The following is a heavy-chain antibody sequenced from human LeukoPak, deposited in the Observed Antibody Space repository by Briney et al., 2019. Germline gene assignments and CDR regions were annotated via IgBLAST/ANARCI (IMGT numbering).Heavy chain of an antibody. CDR3: AREGQWLFDY. J-gene: IGHJ4*02. CDR1: GGSISSYY. D-gene: IGHD6-19*01. Sequence: SETLSLTCTVSGGSISSYYWSWIRQPPGKGLEWIGYFYYSGNTNYNPSLKSRVTISADTSTNQFSLRLSSVTAADTAVYYCAREGQWLFDYWGQGTLVTVSS. CDR2: FYYSGNT. V-gene: IGHV4-59*01.